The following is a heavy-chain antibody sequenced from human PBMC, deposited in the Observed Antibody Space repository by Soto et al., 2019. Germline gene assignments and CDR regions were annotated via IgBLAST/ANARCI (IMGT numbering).Heavy chain of an antibody. J-gene: IGHJ3*02. Sequence: QVQLVQSGAEVKKPGASVKVSCKASGYTFTSYGISWVRQAPGQGLEWMGWISAYNGNTNYAQNLQGRVTMTTDTSTSTAYMELRSLRSDDTAVYYCARESSSGWYANKAGVAFDIWGQGTMVTVSS. V-gene: IGHV1-18*01. CDR3: ARESSSGWYANKAGVAFDI. CDR1: GYTFTSYG. CDR2: ISAYNGNT. D-gene: IGHD6-19*01.